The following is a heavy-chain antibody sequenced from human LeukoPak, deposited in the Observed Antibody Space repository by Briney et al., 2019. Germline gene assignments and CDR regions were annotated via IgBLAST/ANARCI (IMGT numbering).Heavy chain of an antibody. CDR1: GYSFTSYW. CDR3: ARGVEVGATTGYFDY. Sequence: GESLKISCKGSGYSFTSYWIGWVRQMPGKGLEWMGIIYPGDSDTRYSPSFQGQVTISADKSISTAYLQWSSLEASDTAMYYCARGVEVGATTGYFDYWGQGPLVTVSS. J-gene: IGHJ4*02. CDR2: IYPGDSDT. D-gene: IGHD1-26*01. V-gene: IGHV5-51*01.